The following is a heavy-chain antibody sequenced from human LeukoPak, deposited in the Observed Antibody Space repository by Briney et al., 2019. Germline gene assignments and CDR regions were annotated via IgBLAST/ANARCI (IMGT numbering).Heavy chain of an antibody. CDR2: INPNSGGT. V-gene: IGHV1-2*04. J-gene: IGHJ4*02. D-gene: IGHD2-21*02. CDR3: ARKEVTSAWSFDY. CDR1: GYTFTGYY. Sequence: AASVKVSCKASGYTFTGYYMHWVRQVPGQGLEWMGWINPNSGGTNYAQKFQGWVTMTRDTSISTAYMELSRLRSDDTAVYYCARKEVTSAWSFDYWGQGTLVTVSS.